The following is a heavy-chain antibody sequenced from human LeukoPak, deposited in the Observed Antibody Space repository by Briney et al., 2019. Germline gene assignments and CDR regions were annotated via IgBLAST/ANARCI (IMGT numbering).Heavy chain of an antibody. CDR3: ARWVVVPAAQSYYYGMDV. J-gene: IGHJ6*02. CDR2: ISAYNGNT. V-gene: IGHV1-18*01. CDR1: GYTFTSYG. Sequence: ASVKVSCKASGYTFTSYGISWVRQAPGQGLEWMGWISAYNGNTNYAQKLQGRVTMTTDTSTSTAYMELRSLRSDDTAVYYCARWVVVPAAQSYYYGMDVWGQGTTVTVSS. D-gene: IGHD2-2*01.